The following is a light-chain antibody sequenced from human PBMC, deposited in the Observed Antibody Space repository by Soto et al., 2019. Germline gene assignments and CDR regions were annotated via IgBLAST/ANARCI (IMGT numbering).Light chain of an antibody. V-gene: IGLV1-44*01. CDR1: SPNIGGNT. CDR2: VDT. CDR3: ATWDDSLNGVV. Sequence: QSVLTQPHSSSGTPGPRVTISCSGSSPNIGGNTVNWYQQVPGTAPKLRIHVDTLLPSGVPDRFSGSESGTSASLAISGLQSEDEAEYYCATWDDSLNGVVFGGGTKLTVL. J-gene: IGLJ2*01.